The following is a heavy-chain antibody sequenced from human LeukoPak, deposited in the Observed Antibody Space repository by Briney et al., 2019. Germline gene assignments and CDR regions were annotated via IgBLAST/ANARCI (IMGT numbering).Heavy chain of an antibody. V-gene: IGHV4-59*01. CDR2: IYYSGST. CDR1: GGSISSYY. J-gene: IGHJ6*03. CDR3: ARVKGVRFLEWLLKGGYYYMDV. Sequence: SETLSLTCTVSGGSISSYYWSWIRQPPGKGLEWIGYIYYSGSTNYNPSLKSRVTISVDTSKNQFSLKLSSVTAADTAVYYCARVKGVRFLEWLLKGGYYYMDVWGKGTMVTVSS. D-gene: IGHD3-3*01.